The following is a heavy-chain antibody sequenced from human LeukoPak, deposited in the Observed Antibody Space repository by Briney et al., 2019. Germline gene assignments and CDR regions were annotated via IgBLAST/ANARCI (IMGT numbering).Heavy chain of an antibody. D-gene: IGHD2-2*01. V-gene: IGHV3-23*01. Sequence: GGSLRLSCAASGFTPSDYTMNWVRQAPGKGLEWVSGISVSDDSTYYADSVKGRFTMSRDNSNNMLYLQMNSLRAEDTAVYYCAKDRYCSSTNCPYDYWGQGTLVTVSS. J-gene: IGHJ4*02. CDR2: ISVSDDST. CDR1: GFTPSDYT. CDR3: AKDRYCSSTNCPYDY.